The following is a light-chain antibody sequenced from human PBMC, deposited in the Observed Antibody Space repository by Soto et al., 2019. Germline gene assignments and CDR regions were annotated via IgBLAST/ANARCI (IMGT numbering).Light chain of an antibody. CDR3: GSYTTSTYV. CDR2: DVS. V-gene: IGLV2-14*01. J-gene: IGLJ1*01. Sequence: QSVLTKPASVYGSPGQSITISCTGTSSDVGGYNYVSWYQQHPGKAPKLMIYDVSNRPSGVSNRFSGSKSGNTASLTISGLQAEDEADYYCGSYTTSTYVFGPGTKVTVL. CDR1: SSDVGGYNY.